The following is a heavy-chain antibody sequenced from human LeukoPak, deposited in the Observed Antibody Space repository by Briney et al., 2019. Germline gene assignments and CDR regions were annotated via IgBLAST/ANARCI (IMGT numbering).Heavy chain of an antibody. CDR1: GGSSSSYY. D-gene: IGHD6-19*01. V-gene: IGHV4-59*01. CDR3: ARSAVAFDY. Sequence: SETLSPTCTVSGGSSSSYYWSWIRQPPGKGLEWIGYIYYSGSTNYNPSLKSRVTISVDTSKNQFSLKLSSVTAADTAVYYCARSAVAFDYWGQGTLVTVSS. J-gene: IGHJ4*02. CDR2: IYYSGST.